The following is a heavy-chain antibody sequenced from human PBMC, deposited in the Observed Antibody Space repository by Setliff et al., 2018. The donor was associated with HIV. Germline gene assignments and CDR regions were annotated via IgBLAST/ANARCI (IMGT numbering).Heavy chain of an antibody. D-gene: IGHD3-10*01. CDR2: IYTSGST. CDR1: GGSISNGRYY. J-gene: IGHJ4*02. Sequence: SETLSLTCTVSGGSISNGRYYWSWIRQPAGKGLEWIGRIYTSGSTNYNPSLKSRVTISVDTSKNQFSLKLSSVTDADTAVYYCAREPAGVHGSGSYIDYWGQGTLVTVSS. CDR3: AREPAGVHGSGSYIDY. V-gene: IGHV4-61*02.